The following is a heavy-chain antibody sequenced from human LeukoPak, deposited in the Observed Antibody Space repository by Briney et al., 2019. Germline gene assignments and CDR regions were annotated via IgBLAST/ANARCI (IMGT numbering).Heavy chain of an antibody. CDR3: AKDPNYYGSGSYYSR. Sequence: GGSLRLSCAASGFTFSSYAMSWVRQAPGKGPEWVSAISGSGGSTYYADSVKGRFTISRDNSKNTLYLQMNSLRAEDTAVYYCAKDPNYYGSGSYYSRWGQGTLVTVSS. J-gene: IGHJ4*02. CDR2: ISGSGGST. D-gene: IGHD3-10*01. CDR1: GFTFSSYA. V-gene: IGHV3-23*01.